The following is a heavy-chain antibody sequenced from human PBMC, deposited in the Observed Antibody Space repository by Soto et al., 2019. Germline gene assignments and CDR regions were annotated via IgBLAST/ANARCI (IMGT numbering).Heavy chain of an antibody. Sequence: SETLSLTCTVSSGSISSYYWSWIRQPPGKGLEWIGYIYYSGSTNYNPSLKGRVTISVDTSKNQFSLKLSSVTAADTAVYYCARLPGSYQLGDPENRYYYYGMDVWGQGTTVTVSS. CDR2: IYYSGST. J-gene: IGHJ6*02. D-gene: IGHD1-26*01. V-gene: IGHV4-59*01. CDR1: SGSISSYY. CDR3: ARLPGSYQLGDPENRYYYYGMDV.